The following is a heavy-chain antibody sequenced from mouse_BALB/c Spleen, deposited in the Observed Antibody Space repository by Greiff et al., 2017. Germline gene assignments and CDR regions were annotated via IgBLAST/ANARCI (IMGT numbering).Heavy chain of an antibody. Sequence: VQLQQPGAELVKPGTSVKLSCKASGYNFTSYWINWVKLRPGQGLEWIGDIYPGSGSTNYNEKFKSKATLTVDTSSSTAYMQLSSLASEDSALYYCARWGYYRFYAMDYWGQGTSVTVSS. CDR1: GYNFTSYW. CDR2: IYPGSGST. J-gene: IGHJ4*01. V-gene: IGHV1-55*01. CDR3: ARWGYYRFYAMDY. D-gene: IGHD2-14*01.